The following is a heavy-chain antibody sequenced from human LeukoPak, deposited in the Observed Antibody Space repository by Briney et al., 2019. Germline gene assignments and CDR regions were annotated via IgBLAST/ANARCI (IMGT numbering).Heavy chain of an antibody. CDR3: AREGGYCSSTSCYGDAFDI. CDR1: GYTFTGYC. CDR2: INPNSGGT. V-gene: IGHV1-2*02. Sequence: ASVKVSCKASGYTFTGYCMHWVRQAPGQGLEWMGWINPNSGGTNYAQKFQGRVTMTRDTSISTAYMELSRLRSDDTAVYYCAREGGYCSSTSCYGDAFDIWGQGTMVTVSS. D-gene: IGHD2-2*01. J-gene: IGHJ3*02.